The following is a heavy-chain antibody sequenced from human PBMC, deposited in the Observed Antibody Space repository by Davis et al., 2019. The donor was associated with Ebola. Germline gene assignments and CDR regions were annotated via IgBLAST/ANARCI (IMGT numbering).Heavy chain of an antibody. D-gene: IGHD2-8*02. CDR1: GNSFTSHW. CDR3: ASLRRKITGMDDGFDI. V-gene: IGHV5-51*01. Sequence: GESLKISCKDSGNSFTSHWIGWVRQMPGKGLDWMGIIYTGDSDTRYSPSFRGQVTISADKSMKTAFLQWSSLKASDSGMYYCASLRRKITGMDDGFDIWGQGTMVTVSS. CDR2: IYTGDSDT. J-gene: IGHJ3*02.